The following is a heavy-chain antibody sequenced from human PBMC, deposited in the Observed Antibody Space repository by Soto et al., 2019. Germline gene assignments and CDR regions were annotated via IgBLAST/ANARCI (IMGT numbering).Heavy chain of an antibody. J-gene: IGHJ1*01. V-gene: IGHV1-46*01. CDR3: ARDPNDGSGYEYTS. Sequence: QVQLEQSGAEVKKPGASVKISCRAYGYTFTSYYIHWVRQAPGQGLEWMGIIKSSDGTTNYAQKFQGRVTMTRDTSTSTVYMELSSLTSEDTAVYYCARDPNDGSGYEYTSWGQGTLVNVSS. D-gene: IGHD3-22*01. CDR1: GYTFTSYY. CDR2: IKSSDGTT.